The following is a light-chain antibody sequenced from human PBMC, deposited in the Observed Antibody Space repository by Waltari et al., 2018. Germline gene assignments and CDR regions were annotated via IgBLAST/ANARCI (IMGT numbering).Light chain of an antibody. CDR3: QQYNTYSS. J-gene: IGKJ2*03. CDR1: QSISNY. Sequence: DIQMTQSPSTLSASVGDTITITCRASQSISNYLSWYQQKPGKAPKLLISKASSSGSGVPSRFSGSGYGTEFTLTISSLQPDDFATYYCQQYNTYSSFGQGTKLEIK. V-gene: IGKV1-5*03. CDR2: KAS.